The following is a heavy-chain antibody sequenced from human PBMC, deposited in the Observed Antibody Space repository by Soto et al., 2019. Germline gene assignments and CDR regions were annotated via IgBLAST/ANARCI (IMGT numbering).Heavy chain of an antibody. Sequence: QVQLVESGGGLVKPEGSLRLSCAASGFTFSDYYMSWTRQAPGKGLEWVSYISGSGDTIYYTDSVKGRFTISTDNTKNSLYLQMNSLRAEDTAVYCCGSHRIRTPGVGYWGQGTLVTVSS. CDR1: GFTFSDYY. CDR3: GSHRIRTPGVGY. D-gene: IGHD1-1*01. V-gene: IGHV3-11*01. J-gene: IGHJ4*02. CDR2: ISGSGDTI.